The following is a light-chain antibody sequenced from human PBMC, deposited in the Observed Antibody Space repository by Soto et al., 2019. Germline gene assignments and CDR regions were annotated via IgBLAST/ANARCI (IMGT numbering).Light chain of an antibody. Sequence: QPVLTQPPSVSGAPGQRVTISCTGSTSNIGAPYDVHWYQRRPGTAPKLLIYGDNNRPSGVPDRFSGSKSGTSASLAITGLQAEDEADYYCQSYDNSLSASVFGGGTKVTVL. CDR1: TSNIGAPYD. CDR3: QSYDNSLSASV. V-gene: IGLV1-40*01. J-gene: IGLJ3*02. CDR2: GDN.